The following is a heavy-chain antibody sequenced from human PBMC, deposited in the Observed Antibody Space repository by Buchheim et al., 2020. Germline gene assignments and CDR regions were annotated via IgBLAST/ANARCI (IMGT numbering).Heavy chain of an antibody. Sequence: EVQLVESGGGLVQPGGSLRLSCAASGFTFSSYWMSWVRQAPGKGLEWVANIKQDGSEKYYVDSVKGRFTISRDNAKNSLYLQMNSLRAEDTAVYYCARDMYYYDSSGYNFDYWGQGTL. CDR2: IKQDGSEK. CDR3: ARDMYYYDSSGYNFDY. D-gene: IGHD3-22*01. CDR1: GFTFSSYW. J-gene: IGHJ4*02. V-gene: IGHV3-7*01.